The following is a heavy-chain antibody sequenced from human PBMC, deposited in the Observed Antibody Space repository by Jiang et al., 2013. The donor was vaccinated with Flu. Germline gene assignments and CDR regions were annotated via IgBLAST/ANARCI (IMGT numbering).Heavy chain of an antibody. CDR2: ISYDGSNK. CDR3: ARGRYYDILTGPSDY. V-gene: IGHV3-30-3*01. Sequence: SLRLSCAASGFTFSSYAMHWVRQAPGKGLEWVAVISYDGSNKYYADSVKGRFTISRDNSKNTLYLQMNSLRAEDTAVYYCARGRYYDILTGPSDYWGQGTLVTVSS. J-gene: IGHJ4*02. CDR1: GFTFSSYA. D-gene: IGHD3-9*01.